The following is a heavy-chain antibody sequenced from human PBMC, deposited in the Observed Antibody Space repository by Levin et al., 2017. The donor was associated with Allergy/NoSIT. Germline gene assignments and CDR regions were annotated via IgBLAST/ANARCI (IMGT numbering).Heavy chain of an antibody. CDR3: ARDAEGFDY. CDR2: IRTYNGDT. V-gene: IGHV1-18*01. J-gene: IGHJ4*02. Sequence: GLEWMGWIRTYNGDTKYAQKVQGRVTLTTDTATSTAYFELRGLRPDDTAVYYCARDAEGFDYWGQGTLVTVSS.